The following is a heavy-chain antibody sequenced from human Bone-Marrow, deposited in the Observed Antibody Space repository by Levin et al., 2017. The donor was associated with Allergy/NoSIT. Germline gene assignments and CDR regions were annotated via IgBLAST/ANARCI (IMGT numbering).Heavy chain of an antibody. CDR2: IYPADSDI. Sequence: PGGSLRLSCKASGFGFGSDWIAWLRQMPGTGLELMGLIYPADSDIRYSPSFQGHVTISADTSIRTSYLQWSSLKASDTAVDYCARSMGRSYYFYYYAVDVWGQGTTVTVSS. D-gene: IGHD1-26*01. V-gene: IGHV5-51*01. CDR1: GFGFGSDW. J-gene: IGHJ6*02. CDR3: ARSMGRSYYFYYYAVDV.